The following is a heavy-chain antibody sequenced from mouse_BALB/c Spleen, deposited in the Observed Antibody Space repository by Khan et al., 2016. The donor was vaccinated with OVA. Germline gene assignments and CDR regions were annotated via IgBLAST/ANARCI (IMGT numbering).Heavy chain of an antibody. CDR3: ALYGSRGDY. J-gene: IGHJ2*01. Sequence: QVQLKESGAELMKPGASVKISCKATGFTFSNYWIEWVKQRPGHGLEWIGQILPGSGDTNYNEKFEGKATFTADTSSNTAYMQLSSLTSEASAVYYCALYGSRGDYWGQGTTLTVSS. V-gene: IGHV1-9*01. CDR2: ILPGSGDT. D-gene: IGHD1-1*01. CDR1: GFTFSNYW.